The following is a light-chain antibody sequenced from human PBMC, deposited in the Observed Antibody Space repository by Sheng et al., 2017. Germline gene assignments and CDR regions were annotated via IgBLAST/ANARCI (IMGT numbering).Light chain of an antibody. J-gene: IGKJ4*01. CDR3: QHYYTTPLT. V-gene: IGKV3-15*01. Sequence: EIVMTQSPATLSVSPGERATLSCRASQSISFNLAWYQQQPGQVPRLLIYGASTRVTGIPARFSGSGSGTEFTLTITSLQSEDFASYYCQHYYTTPLTFGGGTKVEIK. CDR1: QSISFN. CDR2: GAS.